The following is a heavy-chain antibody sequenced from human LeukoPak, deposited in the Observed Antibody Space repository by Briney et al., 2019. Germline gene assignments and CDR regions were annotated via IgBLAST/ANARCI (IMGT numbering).Heavy chain of an antibody. CDR3: AGADSSGYYFNWFDP. D-gene: IGHD3-22*01. CDR2: IYTSGST. Sequence: SETLSLTCTVSGGSISSYYWSWIRQPAGKGLEWIGRIYTSGSTNYNPSLKSRVTMSVDTSKNQFSLKLSSVTAADTAVYYCAGADSSGYYFNWFDPWGQGTLVTVSS. J-gene: IGHJ5*02. CDR1: GGSISSYY. V-gene: IGHV4-4*07.